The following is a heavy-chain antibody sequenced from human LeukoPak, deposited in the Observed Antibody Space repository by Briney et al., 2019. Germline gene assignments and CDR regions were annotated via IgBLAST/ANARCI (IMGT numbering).Heavy chain of an antibody. J-gene: IGHJ4*02. D-gene: IGHD3-10*01. V-gene: IGHV1-2*02. CDR3: ARSWVGFGELFDY. CDR1: GYTFTGYY. CDR2: INPNSGGT. Sequence: ASVKVSCKASGYTFTGYYMHWVRQAPGQGLEWMGWINPNSGGTNYAQKFQGRVTMTRDTSISTAYMELSRLRSDDTAVYYCARSWVGFGELFDYWGQGTLVTVSS.